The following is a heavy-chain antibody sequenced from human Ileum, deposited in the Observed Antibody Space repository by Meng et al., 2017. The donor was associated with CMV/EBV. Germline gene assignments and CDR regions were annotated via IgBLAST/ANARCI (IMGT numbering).Heavy chain of an antibody. Sequence: SSVKVSCKASGGTFSTYTSSWVRQAHGQGPEWMGGIIPVLGVGDYAQKFQGRVTITADKSTSTAYMELSSLRSEDTAVYYCAILDGSYYYYYAMDAWGQGTTVTVSS. CDR2: IIPVLGVG. D-gene: IGHD5-24*01. CDR1: GGTFSTYT. V-gene: IGHV1-69*10. J-gene: IGHJ6*02. CDR3: AILDGSYYYYYAMDA.